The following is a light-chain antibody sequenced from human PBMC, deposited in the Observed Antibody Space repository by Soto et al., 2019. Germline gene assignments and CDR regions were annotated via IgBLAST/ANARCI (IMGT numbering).Light chain of an antibody. CDR2: DAS. CDR3: QQYNNWPPFT. V-gene: IGKV3-15*01. CDR1: QSVGSK. J-gene: IGKJ3*01. Sequence: EIVMTQSPATLSVSPGEGATLSCRASQSVGSKLAWYQQKPGQAPRLLIYDASTRATGFPARFSGSGSGTEFTLTISSLQPEDFAIYYCQQYNNWPPFTFGPGTKVDIK.